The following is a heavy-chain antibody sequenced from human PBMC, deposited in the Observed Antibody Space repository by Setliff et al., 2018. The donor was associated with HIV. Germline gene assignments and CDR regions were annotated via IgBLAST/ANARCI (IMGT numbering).Heavy chain of an antibody. CDR3: ARDPTGGAARFDY. J-gene: IGHJ4*02. Sequence: SVKVSCKTSRGTFSSHAIDWVRQAPGQGLEWMGWIIPVFGPPNYAQKFKFRLTLTADESTNTAYMELSSLKSEDTAVYYCARDPTGGAARFDYWGQGTLVTVSS. D-gene: IGHD6-6*01. CDR2: IIPVFGPP. V-gene: IGHV1-69*13. CDR1: RGTFSSHA.